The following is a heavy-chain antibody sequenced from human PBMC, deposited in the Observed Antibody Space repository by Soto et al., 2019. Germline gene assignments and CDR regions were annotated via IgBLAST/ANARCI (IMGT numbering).Heavy chain of an antibody. CDR2: IYPGDSDT. V-gene: IGHV5-51*01. CDR1: GYTFTNYW. Sequence: GESLKISCKGSGYTFTNYWIGWVRQMPGKGPEWMGIIYPGDSDTKYNPSFQGQVTVSADKSITTTYLQWSSLKASDTAIYYCAASIFYYGMDVWGQGTTVTVSS. J-gene: IGHJ6*02. CDR3: AASIFYYGMDV.